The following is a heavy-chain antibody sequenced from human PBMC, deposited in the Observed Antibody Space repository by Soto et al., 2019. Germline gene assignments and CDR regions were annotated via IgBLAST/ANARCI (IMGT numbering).Heavy chain of an antibody. V-gene: IGHV4-4*02. Sequence: SETLSLTCAVSGVSISSGNWWSWVRQPPGKGLEWIGEIYETGSTNYNPSLKSRVTISIDKSKNQFSLRLTSLTAADTAVYYCARDPPIFGNAPRYSGLDVWGQGTTVPVSS. CDR3: ARDPPIFGNAPRYSGLDV. D-gene: IGHD3-3*01. CDR1: GVSISSGNW. J-gene: IGHJ6*02. CDR2: IYETGST.